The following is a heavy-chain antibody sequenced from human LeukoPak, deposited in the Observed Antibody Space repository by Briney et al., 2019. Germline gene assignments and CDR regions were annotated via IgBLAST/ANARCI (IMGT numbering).Heavy chain of an antibody. V-gene: IGHV3-33*06. Sequence: PGGSLRLSCAASGFTFSSYGMHGVRQAPGKGLEWVAVIWYDGSNKYYADSVKGRLTIARDNSKNTLYLQMNSLRAEDTAVYYCAKSALEWLSSSYYFDYWGQGTLVTVSS. CDR1: GFTFSSYG. J-gene: IGHJ4*02. CDR2: IWYDGSNK. D-gene: IGHD3-3*01. CDR3: AKSALEWLSSSYYFDY.